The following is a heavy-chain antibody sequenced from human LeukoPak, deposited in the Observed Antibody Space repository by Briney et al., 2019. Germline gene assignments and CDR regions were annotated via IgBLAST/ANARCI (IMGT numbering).Heavy chain of an antibody. V-gene: IGHV4-59*01. CDR3: ARENDRYGRIDY. Sequence: SKTLSLTCTVSGGSISSYYWSWVRQPPGKGLEWIGYVSYSGSTDYNPSLKSRVIISIDTSKNQFSLRLSSVTAADTAVYYCARENDRYGRIDYWGQGTQVTVSS. CDR1: GGSISSYY. CDR2: VSYSGST. D-gene: IGHD5-18*01. J-gene: IGHJ4*02.